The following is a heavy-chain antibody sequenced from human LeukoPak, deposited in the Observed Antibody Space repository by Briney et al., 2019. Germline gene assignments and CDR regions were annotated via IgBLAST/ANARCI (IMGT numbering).Heavy chain of an antibody. CDR2: MSNSGSII. CDR1: GFTFSDYY. CDR3: AKYYYDSSGYYYFDY. Sequence: GGSLRLSCAVSGFTFSDYYMSWIRQAPGKGLEWVSYMSNSGSIIYYAESVKGRFTISRDNAKNSLYLQMNSLRAEDTAVYYCAKYYYDSSGYYYFDYWGQGTLVTVSS. D-gene: IGHD3-22*01. J-gene: IGHJ4*02. V-gene: IGHV3-11*04.